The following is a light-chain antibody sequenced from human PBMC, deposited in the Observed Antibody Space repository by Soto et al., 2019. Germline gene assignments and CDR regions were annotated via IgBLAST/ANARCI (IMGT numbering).Light chain of an antibody. CDR1: QSLLHSDGKTY. CDR2: EVS. J-gene: IGKJ1*01. CDR3: MKNIQIKWK. Sequence: IVITQTPLSLSVTPGQPASISCNSSQSLLHSDGKTYFYWYLQKPGQPPQLLIYEVSNRFSGMQDRFSGRGSGKDLTTKISRVEAEDVGIYYRMKNIQIKWKFGQGNKVDIK. V-gene: IGKV2D-29*01.